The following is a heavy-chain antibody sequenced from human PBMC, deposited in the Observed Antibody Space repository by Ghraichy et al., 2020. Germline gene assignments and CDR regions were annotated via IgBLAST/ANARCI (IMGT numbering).Heavy chain of an antibody. Sequence: SVKVSCKASGGTFNNYAINWVRQAPGQGLEWMGGIIPIFETVHYAQKFQGRVTITADKSTSTAYMEVSSLRSEDTAVYYCAKDPNPTSYYYGSSDTFDIWGQGTMVIVSS. V-gene: IGHV1-69*06. J-gene: IGHJ3*02. D-gene: IGHD3-22*01. CDR2: IIPIFETV. CDR3: AKDPNPTSYYYGSSDTFDI. CDR1: GGTFNNYA.